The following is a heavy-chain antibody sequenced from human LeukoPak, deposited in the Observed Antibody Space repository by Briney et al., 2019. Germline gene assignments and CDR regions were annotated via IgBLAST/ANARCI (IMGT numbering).Heavy chain of an antibody. CDR2: IYYSGST. V-gene: IGHV4-39*07. D-gene: IGHD6-13*01. CDR3: ARGWSSSWPVDY. CDR1: GGSISSSSYC. Sequence: SETLSLTCTVSGGSISSSSYCWGWIRQPPGKGLEWIGSIYYSGSTYYNPSLKSRVTISVDTSKNQFSLKLSSVTAADTAVYYCARGWSSSWPVDYWGQGTLVTVSS. J-gene: IGHJ4*02.